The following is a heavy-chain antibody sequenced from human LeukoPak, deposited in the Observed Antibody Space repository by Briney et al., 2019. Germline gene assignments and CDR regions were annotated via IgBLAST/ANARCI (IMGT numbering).Heavy chain of an antibody. CDR2: ISSGSRYI. J-gene: IGHJ4*02. CDR1: GFTFSKYS. CDR3: ARDRLATIDY. D-gene: IGHD5-12*01. V-gene: IGHV3-21*01. Sequence: GGSLRLSCAASGFTFSKYSMNWVRQAPGKGLEWVSSISSGSRYIYYADSVKGRFTISRDNAKNSLYLQMNSLRAEDTAVYYCARDRLATIDYWGQGTLVTVSS.